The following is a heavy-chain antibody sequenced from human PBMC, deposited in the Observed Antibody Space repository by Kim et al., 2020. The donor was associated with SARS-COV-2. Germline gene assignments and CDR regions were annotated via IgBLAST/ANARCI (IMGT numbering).Heavy chain of an antibody. CDR3: AKDPREYQLLVFYYYYYMGV. D-gene: IGHD2-2*01. CDR1: GFTFSSYG. V-gene: IGHV3-30*18. CDR2: ISYDGSNK. J-gene: IGHJ6*03. Sequence: GGSLRLSCAASGFTFSSYGMHWVRQAPGKGLEWVAVISYDGSNKYYADSVKGRFTISRDNSKNTLYLQMNSLRAEDTAVYYCAKDPREYQLLVFYYYYYMGVSGKRTTVTVS.